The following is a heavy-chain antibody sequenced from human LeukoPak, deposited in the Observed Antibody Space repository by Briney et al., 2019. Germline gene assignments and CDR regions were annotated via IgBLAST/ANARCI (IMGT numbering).Heavy chain of an antibody. CDR2: ISYDGSNK. CDR1: GFTFSSYA. V-gene: IGHV3-30-3*01. J-gene: IGHJ6*02. Sequence: GGSLRLSCAASGFTFSSYAMHWVRQAPGKGLEWVAVISYDGSNKYYADSVKGRFTISRDNSKNTLYLQMNSLRAEDTAVYYCARALLSHPDIVVVPAAMSPNYYYYYYGMDVWGQGTTVTVSS. D-gene: IGHD2-2*01. CDR3: ARALLSHPDIVVVPAAMSPNYYYYYYGMDV.